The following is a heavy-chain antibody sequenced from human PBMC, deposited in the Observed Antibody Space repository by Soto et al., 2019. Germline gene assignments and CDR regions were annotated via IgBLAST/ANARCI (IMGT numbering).Heavy chain of an antibody. Sequence: SETLSLTCTVTGDSISSRSYYWGWIPQPPGKGLEWIGSIYYRGSTYNNPSLRSRVSMPTDTSKDQFSLKLKSVTAADTAPYFGVRQHSAVETQAYFDVWGPGSVVTVSS. CDR3: VRQHSAVETQAYFDV. D-gene: IGHD3-3*02. V-gene: IGHV4-39*01. J-gene: IGHJ4*03. CDR1: GDSISSRSYY. CDR2: IYYRGST.